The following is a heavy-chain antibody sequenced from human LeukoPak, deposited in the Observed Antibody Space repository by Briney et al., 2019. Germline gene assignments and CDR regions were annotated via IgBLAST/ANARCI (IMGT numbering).Heavy chain of an antibody. CDR2: IKQDGSEK. CDR3: ARDRAPGGY. V-gene: IGHV3-7*01. D-gene: IGHD3-10*01. Sequence: GGSLRLSCEASGFIFSRDSMNWVRQAPGKGLEWVANIKQDGSEKYYVDSVKGRFTISRDNAKNSLYLQMNSLRAEDTAVYYCARDRAPGGYWGQGTLVTVSS. J-gene: IGHJ4*02. CDR1: GFIFSRDS.